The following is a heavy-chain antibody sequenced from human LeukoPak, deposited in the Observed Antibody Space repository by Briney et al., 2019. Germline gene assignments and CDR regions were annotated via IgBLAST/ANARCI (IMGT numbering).Heavy chain of an antibody. CDR1: GFSFSSYG. CDR2: ISYDGTNK. Sequence: GRSLRLSCAASGFSFSSYGMHWVRQAPGKGLEWVAVISYDGTNKDYADSVKGRFTISRDNSKNTLFLQTNSLRTEDTAVYYCAKGRGWNGAFDHWGQGTLVTVSS. D-gene: IGHD1-1*01. V-gene: IGHV3-30*18. CDR3: AKGRGWNGAFDH. J-gene: IGHJ4*02.